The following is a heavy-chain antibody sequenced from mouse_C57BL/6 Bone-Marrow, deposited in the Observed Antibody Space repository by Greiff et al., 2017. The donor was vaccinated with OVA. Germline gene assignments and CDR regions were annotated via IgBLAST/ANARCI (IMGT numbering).Heavy chain of an antibody. CDR3: ARGIYYGNFAWFAY. J-gene: IGHJ3*01. D-gene: IGHD2-1*01. Sequence: QVQLQQPGTELVKPGASVKLSCKASGYTFPSYWMHWVKQRPGQGLEWIGNINPSNGGTNYNEKFKSKATLTVDKSSSKAYMQLSSLTSEDSAVYYCARGIYYGNFAWFAYWGQGTLVTVSA. CDR2: INPSNGGT. V-gene: IGHV1-53*01. CDR1: GYTFPSYW.